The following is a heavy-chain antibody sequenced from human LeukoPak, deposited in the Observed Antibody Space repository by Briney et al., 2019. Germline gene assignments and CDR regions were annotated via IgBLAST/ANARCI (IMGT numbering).Heavy chain of an antibody. CDR3: ARAKLFRGYYYMDV. CDR2: ISSSGSTI. D-gene: IGHD3-10*01. CDR1: GFTFSSYE. J-gene: IGHJ6*03. V-gene: IGHV3-48*03. Sequence: PGGSLRLSCAASGFTFSSYEMNWVRQAPGKGLEWVSYISSSGSTIYYADSVKGRFTISRDNSKNTLYLQMDSLRPEDMAVYYCARAKLFRGYYYMDVWGKGTTVTVSS.